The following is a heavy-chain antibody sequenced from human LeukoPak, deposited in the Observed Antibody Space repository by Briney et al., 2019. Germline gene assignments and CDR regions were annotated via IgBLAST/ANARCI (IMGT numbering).Heavy chain of an antibody. CDR1: GGTISSYY. V-gene: IGHV4-4*09. CDR2: IYSSGST. J-gene: IGHJ2*01. Sequence: SETLSLTCTVSGGTISSYYWTWIRQSPGKGLEWIGFIYSSGSTRYNPSLKSRVTISIDTSKNQFSLKLSSVTAADRAVYYCVRSIDGDWKFDLWGRGTLVTVSS. CDR3: VRSIDGDWKFDL. D-gene: IGHD3-22*01.